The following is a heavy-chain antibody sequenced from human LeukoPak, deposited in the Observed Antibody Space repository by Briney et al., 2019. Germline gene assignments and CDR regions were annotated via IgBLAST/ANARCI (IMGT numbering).Heavy chain of an antibody. CDR1: GGTFSSYA. Sequence: ASVKVSCKASGGTFSSYAISWVRQAPGQGLEWMGGIIPIFGTANYAQKFQGRVTITADKSTSTAYMELRSLRSDDTAVYYCAREYCSSTSCYLDYWGQGTLVTVSS. J-gene: IGHJ4*02. D-gene: IGHD2-2*01. CDR3: AREYCSSTSCYLDY. CDR2: IIPIFGTA. V-gene: IGHV1-69*06.